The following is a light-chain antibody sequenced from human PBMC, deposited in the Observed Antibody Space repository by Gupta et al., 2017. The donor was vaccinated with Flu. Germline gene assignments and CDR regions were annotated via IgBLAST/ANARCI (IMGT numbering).Light chain of an antibody. CDR2: DAS. CDR3: QQYNSYPYT. V-gene: IGKV1-5*03. J-gene: IGKJ2*01. Sequence: IQMTQSPSTLSASVGDRVTITCRASQSISSWLAWYQQKPGKAPKLLIYDASSLESGVPSRFSGSGSGTEFTFTISSLQPDDVATYYCQQYNSYPYTFGQGTKLEI. CDR1: QSISSW.